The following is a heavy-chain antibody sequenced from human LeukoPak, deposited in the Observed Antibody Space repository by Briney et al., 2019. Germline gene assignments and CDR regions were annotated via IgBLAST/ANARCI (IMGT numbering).Heavy chain of an antibody. Sequence: SETLSLTCTVSGGSISSYYWSWIRQPAGKGLEWIGRIYTSGSTNYNPSLKSRVTMSVDTSKNQFSLKLSSVTAADTAVYYCASDGSYYNWGPLYYYYMDVWGKGTTVTVSS. CDR1: GGSISSYY. D-gene: IGHD3-10*01. V-gene: IGHV4-4*07. CDR3: ASDGSYYNWGPLYYYYMDV. CDR2: IYTSGST. J-gene: IGHJ6*03.